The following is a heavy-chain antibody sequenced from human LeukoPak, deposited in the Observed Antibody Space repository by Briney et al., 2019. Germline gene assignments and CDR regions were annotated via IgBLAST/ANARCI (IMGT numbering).Heavy chain of an antibody. CDR3: AREGEGYCSSTSCPGGMDV. D-gene: IGHD2-2*01. CDR1: GFTFSSYW. CDR2: IKQDGSEK. J-gene: IGHJ6*04. V-gene: IGHV3-7*03. Sequence: GGSPRLSCAASGFTFSSYWMSWVRQAPGKGLEGVANIKQDGSEKDYVDSVKGRFTISRNNAKNSLYLQMNSLRAEDTAVYYCAREGEGYCSSTSCPGGMDVWGKGTTVTVSS.